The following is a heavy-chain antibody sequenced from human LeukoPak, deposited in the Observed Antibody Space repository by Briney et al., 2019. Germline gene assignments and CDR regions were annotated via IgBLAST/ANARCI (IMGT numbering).Heavy chain of an antibody. Sequence: ASVNVSCKASGGTFSSYAISWVRQAPGQGLEWMGGIIPIFGTANYAQKFQGRVTITADESTSTAYMELSSLRSEDTAVYYCARDRFGRSPREAFDIWGQGTMVTVSS. D-gene: IGHD3-10*01. J-gene: IGHJ3*02. CDR3: ARDRFGRSPREAFDI. CDR2: IIPIFGTA. CDR1: GGTFSSYA. V-gene: IGHV1-69*13.